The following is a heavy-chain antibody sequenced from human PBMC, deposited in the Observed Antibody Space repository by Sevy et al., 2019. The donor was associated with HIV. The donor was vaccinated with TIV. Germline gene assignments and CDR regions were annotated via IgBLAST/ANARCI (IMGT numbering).Heavy chain of an antibody. D-gene: IGHD1-26*01. CDR2: ISYDGTNK. Sequence: GESLKISCGASGFAFNTHAMHWVRQAPDKGLEWVAVISYDGTNKNYADSVKDRFTISRDNSKNTLYLQMNSLRADDTAVYYCAREFTGWDLHPDYWGQGTLVTVSS. J-gene: IGHJ4*02. V-gene: IGHV3-30-3*01. CDR3: AREFTGWDLHPDY. CDR1: GFAFNTHA.